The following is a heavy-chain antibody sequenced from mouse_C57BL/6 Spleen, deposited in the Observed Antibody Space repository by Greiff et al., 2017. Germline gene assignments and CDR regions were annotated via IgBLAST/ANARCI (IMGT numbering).Heavy chain of an antibody. V-gene: IGHV1-62-2*01. CDR3: ARHEPSPYGSSYPYYFDY. D-gene: IGHD1-1*01. CDR1: GYTFTEYT. CDR2: FYPGSGSI. Sequence: QVQLQQSGAELVKPGASVKLSCKASGYTFTEYTIHWVKQRSGQGLEWIGWFYPGSGSIKYNEKFKDKATLTADKSSSTVYMELRRLTSEDSAVYFCARHEPSPYGSSYPYYFDYWGQGTTLTVSS. J-gene: IGHJ2*01.